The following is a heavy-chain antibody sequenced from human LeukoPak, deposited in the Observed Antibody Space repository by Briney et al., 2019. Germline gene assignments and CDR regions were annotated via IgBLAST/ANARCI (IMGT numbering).Heavy chain of an antibody. D-gene: IGHD6-13*01. CDR2: ISSNGGST. Sequence: PGGSLRLSCATSGFTFSSYAMHWVRQAPGKGLEYVSAISSNGGSTYYANSVKGRFTISRDNSKNTLYLQMGSLRAEDMAVYYCARTGYSSSWYENPGDYWGQGTLVTVSS. J-gene: IGHJ4*02. V-gene: IGHV3-64*01. CDR3: ARTGYSSSWYENPGDY. CDR1: GFTFSSYA.